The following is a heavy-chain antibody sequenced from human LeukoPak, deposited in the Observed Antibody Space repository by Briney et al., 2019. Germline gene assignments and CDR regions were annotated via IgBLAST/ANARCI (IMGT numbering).Heavy chain of an antibody. CDR3: AKVGYCSSTSCPNDY. CDR2: ISGSGGST. V-gene: IGHV3-23*01. D-gene: IGHD2-2*01. Sequence: GESLRLSCAASGFTFSSFAMSWVRQAPGKGLEWVSDISGSGGSTYYADSVKGRFTISRDNSKNTLYLQMNSLRAEDTAVYYCAKVGYCSSTSCPNDYWGQGTLVTVSS. CDR1: GFTFSSFA. J-gene: IGHJ4*02.